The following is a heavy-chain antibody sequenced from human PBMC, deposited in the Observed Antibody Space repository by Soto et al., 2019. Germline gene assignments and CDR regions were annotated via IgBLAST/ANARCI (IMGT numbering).Heavy chain of an antibody. CDR3: ARDPLSSFAMDV. CDR2: IIPTFGRT. D-gene: IGHD3-10*02. Sequence: VKVSCKASGDTFSSYAISWVRQAPGKGLEWMGKIIPTFGRTNYAQKFQGRLTISADDSTSTAYMELSSLLSEDTAVYYCARDPLSSFAMDVWGQGTTVTVSS. V-gene: IGHV1-69*13. CDR1: GDTFSSYA. J-gene: IGHJ6*02.